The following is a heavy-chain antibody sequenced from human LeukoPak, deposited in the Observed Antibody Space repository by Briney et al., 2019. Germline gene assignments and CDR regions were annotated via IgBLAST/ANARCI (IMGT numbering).Heavy chain of an antibody. D-gene: IGHD3-10*01. CDR2: IYTSGST. CDR1: GGSISSGSYY. J-gene: IGHJ5*02. CDR3: ARAWSSGSYVHWFDP. V-gene: IGHV4-61*02. Sequence: SETLSLTCSVSGGSISSGSYYWSWIRQPAGKGLEWIGRIYTSGSTNYNPSLKSRVTMSVDTSKNQFSLKLSSVTAADTAVYYCARAWSSGSYVHWFDPWGQGTLVTVSS.